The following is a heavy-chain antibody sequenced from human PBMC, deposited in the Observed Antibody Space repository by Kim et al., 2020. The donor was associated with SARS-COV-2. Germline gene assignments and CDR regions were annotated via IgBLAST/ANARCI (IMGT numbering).Heavy chain of an antibody. J-gene: IGHJ4*02. CDR3: AKESGRYCSSTSCPKSY. D-gene: IGHD2-2*01. Sequence: GGSLRLSCAASGFTFSSYATSWVRQAPGKGLEWVSAISGSGGSTYYADSVKGRFTISRDNSKNTLYLQMNSLRAEDTAVYYCAKESGRYCSSTSCPKSYWGQGTLVTVSS. V-gene: IGHV3-23*01. CDR2: ISGSGGST. CDR1: GFTFSSYA.